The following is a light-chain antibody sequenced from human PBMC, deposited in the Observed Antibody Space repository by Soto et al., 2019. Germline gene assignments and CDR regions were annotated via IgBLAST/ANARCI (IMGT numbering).Light chain of an antibody. V-gene: IGLV2-14*01. CDR3: SSFASGSTLYV. CDR1: SSDVGRYNY. CDR2: EVS. J-gene: IGLJ1*01. Sequence: QSPLTQPASVSGSTGQSITISCTGSSSDVGRYNYVSWYQHHPGKAPKLMIYEVSNRPSGVSNRFSGSKSGNTASLTISGLQAEDEADYHCSSFASGSTLYVFGTGTKVTVL.